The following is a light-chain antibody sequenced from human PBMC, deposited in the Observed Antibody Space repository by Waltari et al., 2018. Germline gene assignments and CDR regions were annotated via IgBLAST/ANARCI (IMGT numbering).Light chain of an antibody. Sequence: QSVLTQPPSVSAAPGQKVTISCSGSISNIGNYYVSWYHHLPGAAPKLLIYDNNTRPSGIPDRFTASKSGTSATVGITGLQIGDETDYYCATWDNSLSEVVFGGGTKLTVL. V-gene: IGLV1-51*01. CDR2: DNN. CDR1: ISNIGNYY. CDR3: ATWDNSLSEVV. J-gene: IGLJ2*01.